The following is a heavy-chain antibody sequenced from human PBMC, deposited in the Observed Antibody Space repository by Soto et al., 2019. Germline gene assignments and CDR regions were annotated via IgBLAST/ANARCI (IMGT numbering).Heavy chain of an antibody. CDR3: ARTDRPDYYYYMEV. D-gene: IGHD2-8*02. J-gene: IGHJ6*03. V-gene: IGHV3-21*01. CDR1: GFTFSSYS. CDR2: ISSSSSYI. Sequence: EVQLVESGGGLVKPGGSLRLSCAASGFTFSSYSMNWVRQAPGKGLEWVSSISSSSSYIYYADSVKGRFTISRDNAKNSLYLQMNSLRAEDTAVYYCARTDRPDYYYYMEVWGKGTTVTVSS.